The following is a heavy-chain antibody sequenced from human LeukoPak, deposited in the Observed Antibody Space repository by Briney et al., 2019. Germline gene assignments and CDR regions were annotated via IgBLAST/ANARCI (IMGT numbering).Heavy chain of an antibody. V-gene: IGHV4-38-2*02. CDR1: GYSISSGYY. CDR3: ARDLLTGGYCSGGSCYDY. CDR2: IYHSGST. D-gene: IGHD2-15*01. J-gene: IGHJ4*02. Sequence: PSETLSLTCAVSGYSISSGYYWGWIRQPPGKGLEWIGSIYHSGSTYYNPSLKSRVTISVDASKNQFSLKLSSVTAADTAAYYCARDLLTGGYCSGGSCYDYWGQGTLVTVSS.